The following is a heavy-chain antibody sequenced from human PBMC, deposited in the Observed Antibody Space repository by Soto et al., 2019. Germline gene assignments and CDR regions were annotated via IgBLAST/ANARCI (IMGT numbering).Heavy chain of an antibody. J-gene: IGHJ4*02. Sequence: SETLSLTCTVSGGSISSYYWSWIRQPPGKGLEWIGYIYYSGSTNYNPSLKSRVTISVDTSKNQFSLKLSSVTAADTAVYYCASGDTGTYYYDSSGYYFDYWGQGTLVTVSS. CDR3: ASGDTGTYYYDSSGYYFDY. CDR2: IYYSGST. CDR1: GGSISSYY. V-gene: IGHV4-59*01. D-gene: IGHD3-22*01.